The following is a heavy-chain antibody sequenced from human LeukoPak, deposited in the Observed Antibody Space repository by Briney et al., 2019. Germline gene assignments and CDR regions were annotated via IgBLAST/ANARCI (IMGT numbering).Heavy chain of an antibody. CDR3: AKDTYYDILTGRHYFGMDV. D-gene: IGHD3-9*01. V-gene: IGHV3-30*18. Sequence: GGSLRLSCAASGFNFSRYGMHWVRQAPGKGLEWVALISYDGSNKYYADSVKGRLTISRDNSKNTLYLQMNSLRAEDTAVYYCAKDTYYDILTGRHYFGMDVWGQGTTVTVSS. J-gene: IGHJ6*02. CDR1: GFNFSRYG. CDR2: ISYDGSNK.